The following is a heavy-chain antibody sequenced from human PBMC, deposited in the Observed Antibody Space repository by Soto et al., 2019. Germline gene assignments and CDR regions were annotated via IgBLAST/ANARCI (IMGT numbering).Heavy chain of an antibody. V-gene: IGHV4-30-4*01. Sequence: QVQLQESGPGLVKPSQTLSLTSTVSGDSIDNYEYYWTWIRQPPGKGLEWVGYIYYSGRTNYNPSLNSRLTISLDTSKNQFSLRLTSVSAADTAMYYCARDRSNSPDYFDFWGQGTLVTVSS. CDR3: ARDRSNSPDYFDF. D-gene: IGHD6-6*01. CDR2: IYYSGRT. J-gene: IGHJ4*02. CDR1: GDSIDNYEYY.